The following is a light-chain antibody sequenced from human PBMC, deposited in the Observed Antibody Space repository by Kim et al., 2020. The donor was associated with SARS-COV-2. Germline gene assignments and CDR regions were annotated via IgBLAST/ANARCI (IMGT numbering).Light chain of an antibody. CDR3: QAWDSRTVV. Sequence: VSPGQTASIPCSGDKLGDKYVCWYRQKPGPSPVLVIYEETKRPSGIPERFSGSNSGNTATLTISGTQAMDEANYYCQAWDSRTVVFGGGTQLTVL. CDR2: EET. CDR1: KLGDKY. J-gene: IGLJ2*01. V-gene: IGLV3-1*01.